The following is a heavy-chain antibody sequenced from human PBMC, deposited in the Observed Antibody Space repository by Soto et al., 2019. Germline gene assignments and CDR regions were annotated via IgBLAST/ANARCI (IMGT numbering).Heavy chain of an antibody. CDR1: GDTLTSYA. J-gene: IGHJ4*02. Sequence: QLQLVQSGIEVKKPGSSVKVSCKTSGDTLTSYAISWVRQAHGHGLEWLGWVSPYSGNTNYSPKVQGRVTLTADTTTSTAYMELRGLTSDDTAVYFCAAGTFLGPWQYWGQGTLVTVSS. V-gene: IGHV1-18*01. CDR2: VSPYSGNT. D-gene: IGHD3-10*01. CDR3: AAGTFLGPWQY.